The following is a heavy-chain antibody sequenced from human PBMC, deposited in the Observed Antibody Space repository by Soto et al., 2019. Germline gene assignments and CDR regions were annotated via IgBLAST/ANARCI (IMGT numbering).Heavy chain of an antibody. V-gene: IGHV4-31*03. CDR1: GGSISSGGYY. CDR2: IYYSGST. D-gene: IGHD3-3*01. J-gene: IGHJ6*02. CDR3: ARAGYDFWSGYYTPYYYSMDV. Sequence: SETLSLTCTVSGGSISSGGYYWSWIRQHPGKGLEWIGYIYYSGSTYYNPSLKSRVTISVDTSKIQFSLKLSSVTAADTAVYYCARAGYDFWSGYYTPYYYSMDVWRQGTTVTVSS.